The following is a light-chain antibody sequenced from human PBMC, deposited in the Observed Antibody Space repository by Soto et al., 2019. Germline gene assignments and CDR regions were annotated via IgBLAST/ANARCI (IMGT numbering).Light chain of an antibody. CDR1: QSIRSW. Sequence: DIQMTQSPSTLSASVGDRVTITCRASQSIRSWLAWYQQKPGKAPKLLIYDASSLESGVPSRFSGSGSGKEFTLTISSLQPDDFATYYCQQYNSYSPTFGQGTKVEIK. CDR2: DAS. J-gene: IGKJ1*01. CDR3: QQYNSYSPT. V-gene: IGKV1-5*01.